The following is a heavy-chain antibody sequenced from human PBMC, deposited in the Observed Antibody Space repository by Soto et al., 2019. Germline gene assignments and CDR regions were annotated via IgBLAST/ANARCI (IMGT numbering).Heavy chain of an antibody. D-gene: IGHD3-22*01. CDR1: GGTFSSFA. Sequence: QVQLVQSGAEVKKPGSSVKVSCKASGGTFSSFALTWVRQAPGQGLEWMGGIIPIFGTTNYAQKFQGRGTITADESTSSVYMELSSLRSEDTAVYYCARREYYDSSGDYDYWGQGTLVPVSS. J-gene: IGHJ4*02. CDR2: IIPIFGTT. CDR3: ARREYYDSSGDYDY. V-gene: IGHV1-69*01.